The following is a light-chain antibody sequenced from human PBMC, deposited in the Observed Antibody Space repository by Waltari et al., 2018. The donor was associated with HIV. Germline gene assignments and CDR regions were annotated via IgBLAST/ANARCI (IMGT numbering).Light chain of an antibody. Sequence: DIVMTQSPDSLAVSLGERATLNCTSTQNVLFNSNKKNSLAWYQHKSGQPPKLLIYWASSREFGVPDRFSGGGSGTDFTLTISNLQAEDVATYYCQQYYSSPFTFGQGTRLEIK. CDR2: WAS. CDR1: QNVLFNSNKKNS. V-gene: IGKV4-1*01. J-gene: IGKJ5*01. CDR3: QQYYSSPFT.